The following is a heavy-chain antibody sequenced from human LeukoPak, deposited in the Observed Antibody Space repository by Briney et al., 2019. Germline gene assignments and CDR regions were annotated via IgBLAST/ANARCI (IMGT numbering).Heavy chain of an antibody. J-gene: IGHJ4*02. D-gene: IGHD6-19*01. CDR3: ARDSSSGWYGPGYFDY. CDR2: IHYSGST. CDR1: GGSISSYY. Sequence: SETLSLTCTVSGGSISSYYWSWIRQPPGKGLEWIGYIHYSGSTNYNPSLKSRVTISVDTSKNQFSLKLSSVTAADTAVYYCARDSSSGWYGPGYFDYWGQGTLVTVSS. V-gene: IGHV4-59*01.